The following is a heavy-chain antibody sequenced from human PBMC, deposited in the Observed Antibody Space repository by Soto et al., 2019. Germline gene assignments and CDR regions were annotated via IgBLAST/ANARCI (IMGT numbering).Heavy chain of an antibody. D-gene: IGHD3-22*01. CDR2: IKQDGSEK. CDR3: ATRASYYDSSGYFDY. CDR1: GFTFSAYC. V-gene: IGHV3-7*01. J-gene: IGHJ4*02. Sequence: PGDPLRQSCSASGFTFSAYCVSRLRQAPGKGLEWVANIKQDGSEKSYVDSVKGRFTISRDNAKNSLYLQMNSLRAEDTAVYYCATRASYYDSSGYFDYWGQGA.